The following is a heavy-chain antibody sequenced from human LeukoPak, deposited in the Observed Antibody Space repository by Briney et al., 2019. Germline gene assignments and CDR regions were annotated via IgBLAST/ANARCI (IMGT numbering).Heavy chain of an antibody. V-gene: IGHV3-23*01. Sequence: PGGSLRLSCAASGFTFSSYAMSWVRQAPGKGLEWVSEISGSGGSRYYADSVKGRVTISRDNYKNTLYLQMNSLRAEDTAVYYCAKDKVSSSWYYFDYWGQGTLVTVSS. CDR3: AKDKVSSSWYYFDY. CDR1: GFTFSSYA. D-gene: IGHD6-13*01. CDR2: ISGSGGSR. J-gene: IGHJ4*02.